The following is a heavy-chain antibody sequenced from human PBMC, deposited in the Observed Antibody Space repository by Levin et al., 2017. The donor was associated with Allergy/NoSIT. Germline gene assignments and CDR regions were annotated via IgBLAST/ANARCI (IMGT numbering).Heavy chain of an antibody. CDR2: IKPDESEK. Sequence: GESLKISCAGSGFTCTWYWMTWVRQAPGQGLEWVATIKPDESEKYYVDSVKGRFTISRDNAKNSLYLQMNNLRAEDTAVYYCARGDGWLQFYSWGQGTLVTVSS. D-gene: IGHD5-24*01. V-gene: IGHV3-7*01. CDR1: GFTCTWYW. CDR3: ARGDGWLQFYS. J-gene: IGHJ4*02.